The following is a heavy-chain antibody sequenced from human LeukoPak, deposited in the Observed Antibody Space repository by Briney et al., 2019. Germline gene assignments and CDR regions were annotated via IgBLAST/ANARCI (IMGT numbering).Heavy chain of an antibody. CDR1: GFTFSNYG. D-gene: IGHD3-3*01. V-gene: IGHV3-30*18. Sequence: HTGGSLRLSCAASGFTFSNYGMHWVRQAPGKGLEWVAVISYDGSNKYYADSVKGRFTISRDNSKNTLYLQMNSLRAEDTAVYYCAKASSYYDFWSGYYRYWGQGTLVTVSS. J-gene: IGHJ4*02. CDR3: AKASSYYDFWSGYYRY. CDR2: ISYDGSNK.